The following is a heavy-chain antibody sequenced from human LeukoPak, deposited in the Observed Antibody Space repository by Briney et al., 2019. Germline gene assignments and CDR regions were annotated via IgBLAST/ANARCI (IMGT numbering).Heavy chain of an antibody. CDR1: GYTFTGYY. Sequence: ASVKVSCKASGYTFTGYYMHWVRQAPGQGLEWMGWINPNSGGTNYAQKFQGRGTMTRDTSISTAYMELSRLRSDDTAVYYCARLPALQDAFDIWGQGTMVTVSS. CDR2: INPNSGGT. V-gene: IGHV1-2*02. J-gene: IGHJ3*02. CDR3: ARLPALQDAFDI.